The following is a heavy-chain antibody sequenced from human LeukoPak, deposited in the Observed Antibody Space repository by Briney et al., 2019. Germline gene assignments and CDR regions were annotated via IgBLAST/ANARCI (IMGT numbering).Heavy chain of an antibody. V-gene: IGHV3-21*01. CDR3: ARDGEDYYGSGSYSH. Sequence: GGSLRLSCAASGFTFSSYSMNWVRQAPGKGLEWVSSISSSSSYIYYADSVKGRFTISRDNAKNSLYLQMNSLRAEDTAVYYCARDGEDYYGSGSYSHWGQGTLVTVSS. D-gene: IGHD3-10*01. CDR1: GFTFSSYS. CDR2: ISSSSSYI. J-gene: IGHJ4*02.